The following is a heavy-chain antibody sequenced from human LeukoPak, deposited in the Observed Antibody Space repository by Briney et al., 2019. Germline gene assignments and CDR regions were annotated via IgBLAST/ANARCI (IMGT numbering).Heavy chain of an antibody. Sequence: SVKVSCKASGGTFSSYAISWVRQAPGQGLEWMGRIIPIFGTANYAQKFQGRVTITADKSTSTAYMELSSLRSEDTAVYYCARGPRKGSYYYMGVWGKGTTVTVSS. CDR3: ARGPRKGSYYYMGV. CDR2: IIPIFGTA. CDR1: GGTFSSYA. V-gene: IGHV1-69*06. J-gene: IGHJ6*03.